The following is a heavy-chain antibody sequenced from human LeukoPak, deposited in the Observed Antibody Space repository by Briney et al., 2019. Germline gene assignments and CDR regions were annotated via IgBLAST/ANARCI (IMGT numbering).Heavy chain of an antibody. J-gene: IGHJ3*02. CDR3: AREGLLGAFDI. CDR1: GGSISSYY. Sequence: SETLSLTCTVSGGSISSYYWSWIRQPPGKGLEWIGYIYYSGSTNYNPSLKSRVTISVDTSKNQFSLKLSSVTAADTAVYYCAREGLLGAFDIWGQGTMVTVSS. V-gene: IGHV4-59*01. D-gene: IGHD2-15*01. CDR2: IYYSGST.